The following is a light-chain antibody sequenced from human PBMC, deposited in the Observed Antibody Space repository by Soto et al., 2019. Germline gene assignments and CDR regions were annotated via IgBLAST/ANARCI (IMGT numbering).Light chain of an antibody. J-gene: IGKJ4*01. CDR2: AAS. CDR3: QPGYSTPLRT. V-gene: IGKV1-39*01. CDR1: QSISSY. Sequence: DIQMTQSPSSLSASVGDRVTITCRASQSISSYLNWYQQKPGKAPKLLIYAASSLQSGVPSRFSGSGSGTDFTLGISSLQPEDCATYYYQPGYSTPLRTFGGGTKVEIK.